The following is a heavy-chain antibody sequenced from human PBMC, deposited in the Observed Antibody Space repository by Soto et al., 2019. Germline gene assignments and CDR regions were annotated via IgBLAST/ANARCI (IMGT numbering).Heavy chain of an antibody. V-gene: IGHV1-69*13. Sequence: SVKVSCKASGGTFSSYAISWVRQAPGQGLEWMGGIIPIFGTANYAQKFQGRVTITADESTSTAYMELSSLRSEDTAVYYCARGREFYYPTNYYYYGMDVWGQGTTVTVS. J-gene: IGHJ6*02. CDR1: GGTFSSYA. D-gene: IGHD3-22*01. CDR2: IIPIFGTA. CDR3: ARGREFYYPTNYYYYGMDV.